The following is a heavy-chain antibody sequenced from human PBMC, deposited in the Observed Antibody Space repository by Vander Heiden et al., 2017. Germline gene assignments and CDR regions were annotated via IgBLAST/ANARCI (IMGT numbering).Heavy chain of an antibody. CDR3: AKDPTFDYGDYPRYFDY. J-gene: IGHJ4*02. D-gene: IGHD4-17*01. V-gene: IGHV3-23*01. CDR2: ISGSGGTT. CDR1: GFSFSASA. Sequence: EVQLLQSGGGLVQPGGSLSLFLAASGFSFSASAMGWVRQAPGKGLEWVSTISGSGGTTYCADSVKGLFTISRDNSKNTLYVQMSSLRAEDTAVYYCAKDPTFDYGDYPRYFDYWVQGTLVTVSS.